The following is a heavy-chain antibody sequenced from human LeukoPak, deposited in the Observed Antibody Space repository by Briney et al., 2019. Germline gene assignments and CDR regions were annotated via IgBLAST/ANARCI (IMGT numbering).Heavy chain of an antibody. CDR2: IYYSGST. CDR3: ASPDPAHGEHYYDSSGYYPFDY. V-gene: IGHV4-39*01. D-gene: IGHD3-22*01. J-gene: IGHJ4*02. Sequence: SETLSLTCTVSGGSISSSSYYWGWIRQPPGKGLEWIGSIYYSGSTYYNPSLKSRVTISVDTSKNQFSLKLSSVTAADTAEYYCASPDPAHGEHYYDSSGYYPFDYWGQGTLVTVSS. CDR1: GGSISSSSYY.